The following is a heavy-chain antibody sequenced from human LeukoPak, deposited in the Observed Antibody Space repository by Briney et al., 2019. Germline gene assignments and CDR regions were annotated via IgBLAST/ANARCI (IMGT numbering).Heavy chain of an antibody. CDR2: TYYRSKWYN. D-gene: IGHD6-19*01. Sequence: SQTLSLTCAISGDSVSSDSADWNWIRQSPSKGLEWLGRTYYRSKWYNDYAVSLRSRITINPDTSKNQFSLQLNSVTPEDTAIYYCARVKVAGDYYFGYWGQGTLVTVSS. V-gene: IGHV6-1*01. CDR3: ARVKVAGDYYFGY. J-gene: IGHJ4*02. CDR1: GDSVSSDSAD.